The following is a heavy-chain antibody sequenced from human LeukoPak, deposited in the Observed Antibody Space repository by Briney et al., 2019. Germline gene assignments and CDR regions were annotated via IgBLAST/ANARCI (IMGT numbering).Heavy chain of an antibody. Sequence: GGSLRLSCAASGFTFSSYGMHWVRQAPGKGLEWVAFIRYDGSNKYYADSVKGRFTISRDNSKNTLYLQMNSLRAEDTAVYYCAKRGITIFGVATTEDYWGQGTLVIVSS. CDR1: GFTFSSYG. J-gene: IGHJ4*02. V-gene: IGHV3-30*02. CDR3: AKRGITIFGVATTEDY. CDR2: IRYDGSNK. D-gene: IGHD3-3*01.